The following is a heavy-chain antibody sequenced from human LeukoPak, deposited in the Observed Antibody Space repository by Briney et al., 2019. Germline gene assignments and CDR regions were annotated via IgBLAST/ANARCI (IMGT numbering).Heavy chain of an antibody. Sequence: HPGGSLRLSCAASGFTFSSYWMSWVRQAPGKGLEWVANIKQDGSEKYYVDSVKGRFTISRDNAKDSLYLQMNSLRAEDTAVYYCAREEGVVAALEWYFDYWGQGTLVTVSS. V-gene: IGHV3-7*03. CDR3: AREEGVVAALEWYFDY. D-gene: IGHD2-15*01. CDR2: IKQDGSEK. CDR1: GFTFSSYW. J-gene: IGHJ4*02.